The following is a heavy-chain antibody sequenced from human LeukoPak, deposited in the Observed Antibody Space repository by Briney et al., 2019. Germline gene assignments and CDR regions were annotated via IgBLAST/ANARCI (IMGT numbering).Heavy chain of an antibody. V-gene: IGHV4-59*01. Sequence: SETLSLTCTVSGGTISSYYWSWIRPPPGKGLEWIGYIYCSGITKHNPCLKSRVTISVDTSKNQFSLKLSSVSAADTAVYYCARRLRGYSGYDYYYYMDVWGKGTTVTASS. CDR1: GGTISSYY. CDR3: ARRLRGYSGYDYYYYMDV. J-gene: IGHJ6*03. D-gene: IGHD5-12*01. CDR2: IYCSGIT.